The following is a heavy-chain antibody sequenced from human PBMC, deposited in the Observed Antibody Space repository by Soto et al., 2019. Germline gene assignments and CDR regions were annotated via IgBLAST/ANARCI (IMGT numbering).Heavy chain of an antibody. CDR2: ISAYNGNT. J-gene: IGHJ6*02. Sequence: ASLKVSCKASGYTFTSYGISWVRQAPGQGLEWMGWISAYNGNTNYAQKLQGRVTMTTDTSTSTAYMELRSLRSDDTAVYYCALGTAVATAYYGMDVWGQGTTVTVSS. CDR1: GYTFTSYG. CDR3: ALGTAVATAYYGMDV. D-gene: IGHD1-26*01. V-gene: IGHV1-18*01.